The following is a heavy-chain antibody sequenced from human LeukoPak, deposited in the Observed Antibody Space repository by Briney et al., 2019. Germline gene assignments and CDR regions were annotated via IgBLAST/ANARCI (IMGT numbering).Heavy chain of an antibody. CDR3: ARERPLLGEDAFDS. Sequence: PSETLTLTCTVSGGPISSYHWNWIRQPAGKGLEWIARICTSGRTIYNPSLKGRVTMSVEPSKNQFSLKLSSVTAADTAVYYCARERPLLGEDAFDSWVQGRMVTVSS. D-gene: IGHD3-10*01. CDR2: ICTSGRT. CDR1: GGPISSYH. J-gene: IGHJ3*02. V-gene: IGHV4-4*07.